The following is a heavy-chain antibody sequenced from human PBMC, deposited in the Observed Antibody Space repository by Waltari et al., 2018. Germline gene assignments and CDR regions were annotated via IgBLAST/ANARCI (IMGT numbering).Heavy chain of an antibody. CDR2: IKPNRGGT. Sequence: QVQLVQSGAEVKKPGASVKVSCKASGYTFTGYYMHWVRQAPGQGLEWMGRIKPNRGGTNYAQKFQGRVTMTRDTSSSTAYMELSRLRSDDTAVYYCARVSITMVRGVIYYFDYWGQGTLVTVSS. D-gene: IGHD3-10*01. V-gene: IGHV1-2*06. J-gene: IGHJ4*02. CDR3: ARVSITMVRGVIYYFDY. CDR1: GYTFTGYY.